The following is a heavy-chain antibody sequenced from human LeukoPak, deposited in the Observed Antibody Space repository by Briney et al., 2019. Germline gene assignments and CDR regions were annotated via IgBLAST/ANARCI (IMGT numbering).Heavy chain of an antibody. J-gene: IGHJ5*02. V-gene: IGHV1-46*01. CDR2: INPSGGST. D-gene: IGHD6-13*01. CDR1: GYTFTSYY. Sequence: ASVKVSCKASGYTFTSYYMHWVRQAPGQGLECTGIINPSGGSTSYAQKFQGRVTMTRGTYTSTVYMELSSLRAGDTAVDYCVRGMAAAGTNWFDPWGQGTLVTDSS. CDR3: VRGMAAAGTNWFDP.